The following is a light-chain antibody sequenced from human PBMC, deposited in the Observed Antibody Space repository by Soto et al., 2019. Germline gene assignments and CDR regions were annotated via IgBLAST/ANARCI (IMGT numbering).Light chain of an antibody. CDR2: SAS. V-gene: IGKV1-27*01. Sequence: IQMPQSPSSLSASVGGSVTITCRASQGISNYLAWYQQKPGKVPQLLIYSASTLPSGVPSRFSGSASGTDFTLTISSLQPEDVATYYCQKYDNVPITFGQGTRLEIK. CDR3: QKYDNVPIT. CDR1: QGISNY. J-gene: IGKJ5*01.